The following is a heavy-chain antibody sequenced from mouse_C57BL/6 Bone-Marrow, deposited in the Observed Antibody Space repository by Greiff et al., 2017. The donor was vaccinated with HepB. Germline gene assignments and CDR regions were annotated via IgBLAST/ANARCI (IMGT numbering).Heavy chain of an antibody. CDR3: ARHEGISPLIMGAMDY. V-gene: IGHV2-6-1*01. Sequence: QVQLKESGPGLVAPSQSLSITCTVSGFSLTSYGVHWVRQPPGKGLEWLVVIWSDGSTTYNSALKSRLSISKDNSKSQVFLKMNSLQTDDTAMYYCARHEGISPLIMGAMDYWGQGTSVTVSS. CDR2: IWSDGST. J-gene: IGHJ4*01. CDR1: GFSLTSYG. D-gene: IGHD1-1*02.